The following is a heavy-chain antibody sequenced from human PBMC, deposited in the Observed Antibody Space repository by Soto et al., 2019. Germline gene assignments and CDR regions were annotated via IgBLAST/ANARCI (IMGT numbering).Heavy chain of an antibody. CDR3: AHSALHMITFGGVGVTGYDY. CDR2: IYWDDDK. Sequence: QITLKESGPTLVKPTQTLTLTCTFSGFSLSTSGVGVGWIRQPPGKALEWLALIYWDDDKRYSPSLKSRLTITRDTSKNQVVLTMTNMDPVDTATYYCAHSALHMITFGGVGVTGYDYWGQGTLVTVSS. D-gene: IGHD3-16*01. J-gene: IGHJ4*02. V-gene: IGHV2-5*02. CDR1: GFSLSTSGVG.